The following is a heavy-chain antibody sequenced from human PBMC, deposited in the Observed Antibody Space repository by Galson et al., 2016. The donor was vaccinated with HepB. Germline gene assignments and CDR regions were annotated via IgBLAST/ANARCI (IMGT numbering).Heavy chain of an antibody. J-gene: IGHJ4*02. CDR2: ISFDGTKN. Sequence: QAPGKGLEWVAVISFDGTKNYYVDSVKGRFTISRDNSKNAVYLQMNTLRTEDTAVYYCVKDPRYYDTLTAYSAYYFDYWGQGTLVSVSS. V-gene: IGHV3-30*18. D-gene: IGHD3-9*01. CDR3: VKDPRYYDTLTAYSAYYFDY.